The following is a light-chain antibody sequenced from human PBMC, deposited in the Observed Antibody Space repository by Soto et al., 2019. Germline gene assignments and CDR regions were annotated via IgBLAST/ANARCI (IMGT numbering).Light chain of an antibody. Sequence: EIVLTQSPGTLSLSPGERATLSCRASQSVSSNYLAWYQQKPGQAPRPLLYGASSRATGIPDRFSGSGAGTDLTLTISRLESEDFAVYYCQQYGSSPWTFGQGTKVEIK. V-gene: IGKV3-20*01. CDR2: GAS. CDR3: QQYGSSPWT. J-gene: IGKJ1*01. CDR1: QSVSSNY.